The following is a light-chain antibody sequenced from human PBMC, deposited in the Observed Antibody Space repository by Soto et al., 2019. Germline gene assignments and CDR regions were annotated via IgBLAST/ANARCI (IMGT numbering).Light chain of an antibody. CDR2: GAS. V-gene: IGKV3-20*01. J-gene: IGKJ2*01. CDR1: QSVSSSY. CDR3: QQYGSSPPYT. Sequence: EIVLTQSPGTLSLSPGERATLSCRASQSVSSSYLAWYQQKPGQAPRLLIYGASSRATGIPDRFSGSGSGTDFTLTIISLEPEDFAVYYCQQYGSSPPYTFGQGTKLEI.